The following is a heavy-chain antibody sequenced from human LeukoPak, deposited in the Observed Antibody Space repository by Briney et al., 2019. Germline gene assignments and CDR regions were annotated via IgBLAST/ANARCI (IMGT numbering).Heavy chain of an antibody. D-gene: IGHD1-26*01. CDR3: AAELRYSGSYLSY. CDR1: GYTFTDYY. V-gene: IGHV1-69-2*01. Sequence: ATVKISCKVSGYTFTDYYMHWLQQAPGKGLEWMGLVDPEDGETIYAEKFQGRVTITADTSTDTAYMELSSLRSEDTAVYYCAAELRYSGSYLSYWGQGTLVTVSS. CDR2: VDPEDGET. J-gene: IGHJ4*02.